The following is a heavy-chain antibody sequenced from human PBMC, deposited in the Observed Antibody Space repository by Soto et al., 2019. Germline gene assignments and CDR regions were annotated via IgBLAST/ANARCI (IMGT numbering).Heavy chain of an antibody. CDR2: IYYSGST. CDR1: GGSISSGDYY. D-gene: IGHD3-22*01. J-gene: IGHJ5*02. CDR3: ARDCQYYYDSSGNPESSNWFDP. V-gene: IGHV4-30-4*01. Sequence: PSETLSLTCTVSGGSISSGDYYWSWIRQPPGKGLEWIGYIYYSGSTYYNPSLKSRVTISVDTSKNQFSLKLSSVTAADTAVYYCARDCQYYYDSSGNPESSNWFDPWGQGTLVTVSS.